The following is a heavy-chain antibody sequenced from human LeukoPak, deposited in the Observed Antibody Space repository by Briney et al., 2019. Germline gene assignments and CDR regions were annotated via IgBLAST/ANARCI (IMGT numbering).Heavy chain of an antibody. V-gene: IGHV3-30-3*02. Sequence: PGRSLRLSCAASGFTFSSYAMHWVRQAPGKGLEWVAVISYDGSNKYYADSVKGRFTISRDNSKNTLNLQMNSLRAEDTAVYYCAKSPSPYSSGWYDYWGQGTLVTVSS. D-gene: IGHD6-19*01. CDR2: ISYDGSNK. CDR1: GFTFSSYA. CDR3: AKSPSPYSSGWYDY. J-gene: IGHJ4*02.